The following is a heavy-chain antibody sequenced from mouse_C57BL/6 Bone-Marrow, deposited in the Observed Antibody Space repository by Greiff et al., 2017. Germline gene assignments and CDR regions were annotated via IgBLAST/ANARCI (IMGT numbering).Heavy chain of an antibody. V-gene: IGHV1-81*01. CDR2: IYPRSGNT. D-gene: IGHD2-1*01. J-gene: IGHJ3*01. CDR1: GYTFTSYG. Sequence: LQESGAELARPGASVKLSCKASGYTFTSYGISWVKQRTGQGLEWIGEIYPRSGNTYYNEKFKGKATLTADKSSSTAYMELRSLTSEDSAVXFCATLYYGNYGGFAYWGQGTLVTVSA. CDR3: ATLYYGNYGGFAY.